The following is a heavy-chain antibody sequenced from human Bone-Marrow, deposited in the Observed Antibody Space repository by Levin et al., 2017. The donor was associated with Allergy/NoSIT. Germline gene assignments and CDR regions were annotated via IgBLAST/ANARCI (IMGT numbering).Heavy chain of an antibody. CDR2: ISWNSRSI. CDR3: AKDKESLLGGPVDY. V-gene: IGHV3-9*02. CDR1: GFTSDDYA. J-gene: IGHJ4*02. Sequence: LSLTCAASGFTSDDYAMHWVRQGPGKGLEWVSTISWNSRSIDYADSVKGRFTTSRDNAKNSLYLQMNSLRAEDTALYYCAKDKESLLGGPVDYWGQGTLVTVSS. D-gene: IGHD5-12*01.